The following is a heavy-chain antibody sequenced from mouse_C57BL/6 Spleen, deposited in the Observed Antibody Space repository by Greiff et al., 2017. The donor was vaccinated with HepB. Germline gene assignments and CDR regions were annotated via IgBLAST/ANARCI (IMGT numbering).Heavy chain of an antibody. V-gene: IGHV1-59*01. CDR3: ARGGRRDYYAMDY. CDR2: IDPSDSYT. Sequence: QVQLQQPGAELVRPGPSVKLSCKASGYTFTSYWMHWVKQRPGQGLEWIGVIDPSDSYTNYNQKFKGKATLTVDTSSSTAYMQLRSLTSEDSAVYYCARGGRRDYYAMDYWGQGTSVTVSS. CDR1: GYTFTSYW. J-gene: IGHJ4*01.